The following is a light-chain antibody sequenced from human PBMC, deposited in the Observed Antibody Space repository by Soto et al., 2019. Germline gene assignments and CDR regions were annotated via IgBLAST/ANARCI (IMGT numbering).Light chain of an antibody. J-gene: IGKJ5*01. V-gene: IGKV1-39*01. CDR2: AAS. Sequence: DIQMTQSQSSLSASVGDRISITCRASQSVSSYLNWYQQKPGKAPRLLIYAASHLQPGVPSRFRGTGSATHFTLTISSLQPEDFATYYCQQSYRAVTFGQGTLLEIK. CDR1: QSVSSY. CDR3: QQSYRAVT.